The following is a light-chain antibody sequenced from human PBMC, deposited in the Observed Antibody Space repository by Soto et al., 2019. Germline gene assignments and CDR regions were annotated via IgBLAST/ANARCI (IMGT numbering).Light chain of an antibody. CDR2: DTS. CDR3: QQRSSWPIT. Sequence: EIVMTHSPATLSVSLWEIATLSCRASQTVTSNLAWYQQKPGQTPRLLIYDTSTRATGVPARFSGSGSGTDFTLTISRLEPEDFAVYYCQQRSSWPITFGQGTRLEIK. J-gene: IGKJ5*01. V-gene: IGKV3-11*01. CDR1: QTVTSN.